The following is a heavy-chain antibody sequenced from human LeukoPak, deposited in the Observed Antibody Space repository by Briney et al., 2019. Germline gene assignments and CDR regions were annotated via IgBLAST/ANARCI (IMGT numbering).Heavy chain of an antibody. D-gene: IGHD3-10*01. J-gene: IGHJ4*02. CDR2: INHSGST. Sequence: SETLSLTCAVYGGSFSGYYWSWIRQPPGKGLEWIGEINHSGSTNYNPSLKSRVTISVDTSKNQFSLKLSSVTAADTAVYYCARGLGGYYYGSGSPRLFDYWGQGTLVTVSS. V-gene: IGHV4-34*01. CDR1: GGSFSGYY. CDR3: ARGLGGYYYGSGSPRLFDY.